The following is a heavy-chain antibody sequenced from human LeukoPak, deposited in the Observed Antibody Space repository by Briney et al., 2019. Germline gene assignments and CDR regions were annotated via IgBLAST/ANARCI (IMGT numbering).Heavy chain of an antibody. Sequence: GGSLRLSCAASGFTSSNAWMSWVRQAPGKGLEWVGRIKSKTDGGTTDYAAPVKGRFTISRDDSKNTLYLQMNSLKTEDTAVYYCTTDRKYYYDSSGYLVVDYWGQGTLVTVSS. J-gene: IGHJ4*02. CDR1: GFTSSNAW. CDR2: IKSKTDGGTT. CDR3: TTDRKYYYDSSGYLVVDY. V-gene: IGHV3-15*01. D-gene: IGHD3-22*01.